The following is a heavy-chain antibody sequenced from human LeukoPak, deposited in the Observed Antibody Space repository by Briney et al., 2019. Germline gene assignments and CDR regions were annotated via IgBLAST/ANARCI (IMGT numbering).Heavy chain of an antibody. D-gene: IGHD3-10*01. Sequence: SETLSLTCAVYGGSFSGYYWSWIRQPPGKGLEWIGEINHSGSTNYNPSLKSRVTISVDTSKNQFSLKLSSVTAADTAAYYCAGGRGSLVSITDYWGQGTLVTVSS. V-gene: IGHV4-34*01. CDR1: GGSFSGYY. CDR2: INHSGST. J-gene: IGHJ4*02. CDR3: AGGRGSLVSITDY.